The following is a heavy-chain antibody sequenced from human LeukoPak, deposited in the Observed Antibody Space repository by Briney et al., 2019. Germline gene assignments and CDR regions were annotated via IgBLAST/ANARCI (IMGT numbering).Heavy chain of an antibody. V-gene: IGHV4-61*02. CDR2: IYTSGST. J-gene: IGHJ4*02. Sequence: PSQTLSLTLSVSGSSISSGSYDWGWTRQPAGKGLGWIGSIYTSGSTHHNPSHKPRVTISVDTSKNQFSLKLRSVTAADTAVYSCASSESDFSGGGGGYWGQGTLVTVSS. CDR3: ASSESDFSGGGGGY. CDR1: GSSISSGSYD. D-gene: IGHD3-3*01.